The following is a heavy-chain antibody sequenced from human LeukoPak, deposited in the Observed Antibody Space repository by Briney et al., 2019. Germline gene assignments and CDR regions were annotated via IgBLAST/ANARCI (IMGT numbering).Heavy chain of an antibody. D-gene: IGHD3-10*01. CDR1: GFTFSSYA. Sequence: PGGSLRLSCAASGFTFSSYAMHWVRQAPGKGLEWVAVISYDGSNKYYADSVKGRFTISRDNSKNTLYLQMNSLRAEDKAVYYCARAPYYYGSGSYPSWFDPWGQGTLVTVSS. CDR3: ARAPYYYGSGSYPSWFDP. CDR2: ISYDGSNK. J-gene: IGHJ5*02. V-gene: IGHV3-30*04.